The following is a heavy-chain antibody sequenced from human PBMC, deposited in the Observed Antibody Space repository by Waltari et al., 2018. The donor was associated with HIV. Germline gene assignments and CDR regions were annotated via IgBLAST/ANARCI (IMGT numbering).Heavy chain of an antibody. J-gene: IGHJ6*02. Sequence: QVQLVQSGAEVKKPGSSVKVSCKASAVTFNNSAITCVRQAPGQGLEWVGGIIPIFGTANYAQKFQGRLTITADESTTTAYMELSSLRSEDTAVYYCAVKFCTNGVCYNDYYYYYGMDVWGQGTTVTVSS. V-gene: IGHV1-69*12. CDR3: AVKFCTNGVCYNDYYYYYGMDV. D-gene: IGHD2-8*01. CDR1: AVTFNNSA. CDR2: IIPIFGTA.